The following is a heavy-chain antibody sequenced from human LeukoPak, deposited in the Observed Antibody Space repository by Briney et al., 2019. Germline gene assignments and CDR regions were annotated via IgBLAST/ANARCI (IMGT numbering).Heavy chain of an antibody. J-gene: IGHJ4*02. CDR2: IIPILGIA. D-gene: IGHD1-26*01. Sequence: SVKVSCKASGCTFSSYAISWVRQPPGQGLEWMGRIIPILGIANYAEKFQGRVRITADKSTSTAYMELSSLRCEDTAVYYCARDGGSYSEHFDYWGQGTLVTVSS. CDR3: ARDGGSYSEHFDY. CDR1: GCTFSSYA. V-gene: IGHV1-69*04.